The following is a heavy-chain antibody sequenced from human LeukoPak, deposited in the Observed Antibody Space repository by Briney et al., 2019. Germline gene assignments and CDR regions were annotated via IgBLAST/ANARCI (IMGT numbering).Heavy chain of an antibody. CDR1: GGSISSYY. CDR3: ASLAAAGRVYYYYMDV. V-gene: IGHV4-59*12. J-gene: IGHJ6*03. CDR2: IYYSGST. D-gene: IGHD6-13*01. Sequence: SETLSLTCTVSGGSISSYYWSWIRQPPGKGLEWIGYIYYSGSTNYNPSLKSRVTISVDTSKNQSSLKLSSVTAADTAVYYCASLAAAGRVYYYYMDVWGKGTTVTVSS.